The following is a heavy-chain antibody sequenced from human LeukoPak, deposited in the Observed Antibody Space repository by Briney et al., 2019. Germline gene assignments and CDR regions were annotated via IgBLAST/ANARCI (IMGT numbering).Heavy chain of an antibody. V-gene: IGHV4-61*02. CDR2: IYTSGST. Sequence: NTSETLSLTCTVSGGSISSGSYYWSWIRQPAGKGLKWIGRIYTSGSTNYNPSLKSRVTISVDTSKNQFSLKLSSVTAADTAVYYCARGLSKDSSSWYYEFSQFYYMDVWGKGTTVTVSS. CDR1: GGSISSGSYY. J-gene: IGHJ6*03. D-gene: IGHD6-13*01. CDR3: ARGLSKDSSSWYYEFSQFYYMDV.